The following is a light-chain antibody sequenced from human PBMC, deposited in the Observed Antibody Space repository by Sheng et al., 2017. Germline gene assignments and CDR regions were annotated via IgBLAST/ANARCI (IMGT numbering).Light chain of an antibody. Sequence: IVLTQSPGTLSLSPGERATLFCRASQNVKDNRLAWFYQKPGQAPSLLIHRASSRATGIPDRFSGSGSGTDFTLTISRLEPEDFAVYYCQQYGSSPWAFGQGTKVE. CDR3: QQYGSSPWA. CDR2: RAS. J-gene: IGKJ1*01. CDR1: QNVKDNR. V-gene: IGKV3-20*01.